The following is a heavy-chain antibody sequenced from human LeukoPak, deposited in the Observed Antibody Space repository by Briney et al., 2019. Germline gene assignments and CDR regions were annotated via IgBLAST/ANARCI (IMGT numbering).Heavy chain of an antibody. Sequence: SVTLSCKASGYSFTDYYIHWVRHAPGEGLEWMGWINPHSGGRNLAQTFQGRVTITRDTSISTAYMAVSRLRSDDTAVYYSARGRKHCSSTSCYGNNWFDPWGQGTLVTVSS. CDR3: ARGRKHCSSTSCYGNNWFDP. D-gene: IGHD2-2*01. J-gene: IGHJ5*02. V-gene: IGHV1-2*02. CDR2: INPHSGGR. CDR1: GYSFTDYY.